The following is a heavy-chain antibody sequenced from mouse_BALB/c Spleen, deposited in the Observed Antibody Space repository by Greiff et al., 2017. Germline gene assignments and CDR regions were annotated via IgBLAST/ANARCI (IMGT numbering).Heavy chain of an antibody. Sequence: VKLMESGPGLVAPSQSLSITCTVSGFSLTSYGVHWVRQPPGKGLEWLGVIWAGGSTNYNSALMSRLSISKDNSKSQVFLKMNSLQTDDTAMYYCARDTYDYDGYAMDYWGQGTSVTVSS. CDR3: ARDTYDYDGYAMDY. J-gene: IGHJ4*01. D-gene: IGHD2-4*01. CDR2: IWAGGST. CDR1: GFSLTSYG. V-gene: IGHV2-9*02.